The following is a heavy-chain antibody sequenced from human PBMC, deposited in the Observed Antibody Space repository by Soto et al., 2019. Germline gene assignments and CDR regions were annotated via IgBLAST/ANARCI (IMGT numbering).Heavy chain of an antibody. Sequence: QVQLVESGGGVVQPGRSLRLSCAASGFSFSNYGMHWARQAPGKGLEWVAGISFDGSNKYHADSVKGRFTISRDNSKNTLYLQMNSLRTEDTAVYYCACGWYFFDYCCQGTLVTVSS. CDR1: GFSFSNYG. V-gene: IGHV3-30*03. J-gene: IGHJ4*02. CDR2: ISFDGSNK. CDR3: ACGWYFFDY. D-gene: IGHD6-19*01.